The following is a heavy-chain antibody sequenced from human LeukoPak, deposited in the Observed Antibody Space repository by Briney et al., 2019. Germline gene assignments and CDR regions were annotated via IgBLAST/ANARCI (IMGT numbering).Heavy chain of an antibody. D-gene: IGHD2-15*01. V-gene: IGHV3-23*01. J-gene: IGHJ4*02. CDR2: IFGSGGSA. Sequence: GGSLRLSCAASGFTFGSYAMYWVRQAPGKGLEWVSGIFGSGGSAHYADSVKGRFTISRDNSKNTVYLQMDSLRVEDTAIYYCAKTTTGYSSGRYPAWPIDYWGQGTLDTVSS. CDR3: AKTTTGYSSGRYPAWPIDY. CDR1: GFTFGSYA.